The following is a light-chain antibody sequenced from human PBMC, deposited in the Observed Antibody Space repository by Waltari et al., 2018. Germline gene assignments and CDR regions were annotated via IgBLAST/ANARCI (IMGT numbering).Light chain of an antibody. J-gene: IGLJ3*02. V-gene: IGLV1-51*02. CDR3: GTWDTSLSAGM. CDR2: ENN. Sequence: QSVLTQPPSVSAAPGQKVTISCSGSSSNIGNNYVSWYQQLPGTAPKLLIYENNKRPSGIPDRFSASNAGTSATVGITGLQTGEEADYYCGTWDTSLSAGMFGGGTKLTVL. CDR1: SSNIGNNY.